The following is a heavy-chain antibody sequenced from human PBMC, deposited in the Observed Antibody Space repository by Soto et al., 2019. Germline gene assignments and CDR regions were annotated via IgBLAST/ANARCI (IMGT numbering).Heavy chain of an antibody. CDR2: IVGVGAGT. V-gene: IGHV3-74*01. CDR3: TTVFEY. CDR1: GFTFTNYW. J-gene: IGHJ4*02. Sequence: EVQLVQSGGGSVQPGGSLRLSCAASGFTFTNYWMHWVRQVPGKGLVWVSRIVGVGAGTSYSDSVRGRFTISRYNAENMLYMQMNSLRAEDTAVYYGTTVFEYWGQGTLVTVSS.